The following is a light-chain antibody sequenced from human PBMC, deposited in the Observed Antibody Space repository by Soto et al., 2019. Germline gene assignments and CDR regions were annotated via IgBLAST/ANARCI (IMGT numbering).Light chain of an antibody. Sequence: EIVMTQSPATLSVSPGERATLSCRASQSVSSNLARYQQKPGQAPRLLIYGASTRATVIPARFSGSGSGTEFTLTISSLQSEDFAVYYCQQYNNWLTFGGGTKVEIK. J-gene: IGKJ4*01. CDR2: GAS. CDR1: QSVSSN. CDR3: QQYNNWLT. V-gene: IGKV3-15*01.